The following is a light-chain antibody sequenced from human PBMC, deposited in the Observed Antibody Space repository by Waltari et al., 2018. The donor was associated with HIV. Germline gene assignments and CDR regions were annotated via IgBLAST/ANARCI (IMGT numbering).Light chain of an antibody. V-gene: IGKV3-20*01. CDR2: DTY. CDR1: QSVAGNH. J-gene: IGKJ5*01. Sequence: EIVLTQSPGTLSLSSGERVTLSCRARQSVAGNHLAWYQQRTGQAPRLLIYDTYRRATGIPDRLSGSGSGTDFTLTIGSLEPEDFAVYYCQQYGTSVTFGQGTRLEIK. CDR3: QQYGTSVT.